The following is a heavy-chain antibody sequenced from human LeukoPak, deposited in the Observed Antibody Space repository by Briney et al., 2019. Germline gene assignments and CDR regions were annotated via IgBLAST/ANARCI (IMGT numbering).Heavy chain of an antibody. CDR1: GGSISSGSYY. CDR3: ARDSRTSSGSYYPDYYYMDV. V-gene: IGHV4-61*02. D-gene: IGHD1-26*01. Sequence: SETLSLTCTVSGGSISSGSYYWSWIRQPAGKGLEWIGRIYTSGSTNYNPSLKSRVTISVDTSKNQFSLKLSSVTAADTAVYYCARDSRTSSGSYYPDYYYMDVWGKGTTVTVSS. J-gene: IGHJ6*03. CDR2: IYTSGST.